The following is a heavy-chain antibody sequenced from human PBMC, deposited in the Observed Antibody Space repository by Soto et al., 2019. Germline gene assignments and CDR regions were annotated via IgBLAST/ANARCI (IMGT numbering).Heavy chain of an antibody. V-gene: IGHV5-51*01. CDR2: VHPGNCDI. J-gene: IGHJ4*02. Sequence: PGESLKISCKASGYSFNSYWIGWVRQMPGKGLEWMGIVHPGNCDIRYSPPFQGQVTVSVDRSISTAYLQWSSLKASDTAMYYCAALTGATFHWGQGTLVTVSS. D-gene: IGHD1-20*01. CDR1: GYSFNSYW. CDR3: AALTGATFH.